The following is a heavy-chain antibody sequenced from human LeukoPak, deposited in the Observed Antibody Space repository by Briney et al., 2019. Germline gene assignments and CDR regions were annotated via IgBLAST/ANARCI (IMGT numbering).Heavy chain of an antibody. J-gene: IGHJ6*02. CDR1: GYTFTSYG. D-gene: IGHD2-2*01. V-gene: IGHV1-18*01. CDR2: ISAYNGNT. Sequence: ASVKVSCKASGYTFTSYGISWVRQAPGQGLEWMGWISAYNGNTNYAQKLQGRVTMTTDTSTRTAYMELRSLRSDDTAVYYCASASSPYYYYGMDVWGQGTTVTVSS. CDR3: ASASSPYYYYGMDV.